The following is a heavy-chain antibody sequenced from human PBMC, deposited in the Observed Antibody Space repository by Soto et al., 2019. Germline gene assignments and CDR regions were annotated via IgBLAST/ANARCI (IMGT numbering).Heavy chain of an antibody. CDR1: RGTFSSYA. J-gene: IGHJ4*01. D-gene: IGHD4-17*01. V-gene: IGHV1-69*13. CDR3: ARDPVPATLTMVY. Sequence: PSVQVSRKASRGTFSSYAISWVRQAPGQGLEWMGGIIPIFGTANYAQKFQGRVTITADESTSTAYMELSSLRSEDTAVYYCARDPVPATLTMVYWGHVTLVTVSS. CDR2: IIPIFGTA.